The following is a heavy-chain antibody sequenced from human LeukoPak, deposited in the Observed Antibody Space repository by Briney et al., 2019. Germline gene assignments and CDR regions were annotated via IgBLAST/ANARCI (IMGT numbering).Heavy chain of an antibody. Sequence: ASVKVSCKASGYTFTSYGISWVRQAPGQGLEGMGWISAYNGNTNYAQKLQGRVTMTTDTSTSTAYMELRSLRSDDTAVYYCARDPLDYGDYEALFDYWGQGTLVTVSS. CDR1: GYTFTSYG. V-gene: IGHV1-18*01. J-gene: IGHJ4*02. D-gene: IGHD4-17*01. CDR2: ISAYNGNT. CDR3: ARDPLDYGDYEALFDY.